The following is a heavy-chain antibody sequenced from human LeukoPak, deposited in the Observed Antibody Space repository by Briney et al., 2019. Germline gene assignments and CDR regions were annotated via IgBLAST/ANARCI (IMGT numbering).Heavy chain of an antibody. D-gene: IGHD6-6*01. CDR3: ARDKVAARIGYYYYYMDV. J-gene: IGHJ6*03. CDR1: GYTFTSYD. CDR2: MNPNSGNT. Sequence: ASVKVSCKASGYTFTSYDINWMRQATGQGLEWMGWMNPNSGNTGYAQKFQGRVTMTRNTSISTAYMELSRLRSDDTAVYYCARDKVAARIGYYYYYMDVWGKGTTVTVS. V-gene: IGHV1-8*01.